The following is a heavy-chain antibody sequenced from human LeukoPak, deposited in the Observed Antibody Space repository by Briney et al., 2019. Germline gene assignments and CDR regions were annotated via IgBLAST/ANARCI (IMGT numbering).Heavy chain of an antibody. V-gene: IGHV1-2*02. J-gene: IGHJ2*01. D-gene: IGHD3-22*01. Sequence: ASVKVSCKASGYTFTSYGISWVRQAPGQGLEWMGWINPNSGGTNYAQKFQGRVTMTRDTSISTAYMELSRLRSDDTAVYYCARDKRYYYDSSGYRYWYFDLWGRGTLVTVSS. CDR1: GYTFTSYG. CDR3: ARDKRYYYDSSGYRYWYFDL. CDR2: INPNSGGT.